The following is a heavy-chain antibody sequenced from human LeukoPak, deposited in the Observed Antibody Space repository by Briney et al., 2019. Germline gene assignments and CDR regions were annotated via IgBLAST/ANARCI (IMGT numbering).Heavy chain of an antibody. Sequence: GASVKVSCKASGYSFTDYYMHWVRQAPGQGLESMGWINPDSGGTNYPQKFQGRVTMTRDTSISTAYMELSRLRSDDTAVYYCARGGHYYSYSMDVWGKGTTVTVFS. CDR3: ARGGHYYSYSMDV. CDR1: GYSFTDYY. J-gene: IGHJ6*03. V-gene: IGHV1-2*02. CDR2: INPDSGGT.